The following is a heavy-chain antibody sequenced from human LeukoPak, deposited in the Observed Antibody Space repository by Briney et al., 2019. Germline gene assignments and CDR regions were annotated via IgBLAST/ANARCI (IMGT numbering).Heavy chain of an antibody. CDR2: ISAYNGNT. J-gene: IGHJ6*03. D-gene: IGHD2-2*01. CDR1: GYTFTSYG. V-gene: IGHV1-18*01. Sequence: GASVKVSCKASGYTFTSYGISWVRQAPGQGLEWMGWISAYNGNTSYAQKLQGRVTMTTDTSTSTAYMELRSLRCEDTAVYYCARVVPAADYYMDVWGKGTTVTVSS. CDR3: ARVVPAADYYMDV.